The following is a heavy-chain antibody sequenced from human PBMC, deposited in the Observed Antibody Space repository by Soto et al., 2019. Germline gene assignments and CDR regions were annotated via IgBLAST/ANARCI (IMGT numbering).Heavy chain of an antibody. CDR1: GFTLSDYY. D-gene: IGHD2-15*01. Sequence: QVPLVESGGGLVRPGGSLRLSCEASGFTLSDYYMNWIRQAPGKGLEWISHISSSGSFTDYVDSVKGRFTISRDNAKNSLYLQMNSLRVEDTAVYYCARGPSLVAAPDYWGQGTLVTVAS. J-gene: IGHJ4*02. CDR2: ISSSGSFT. CDR3: ARGPSLVAAPDY. V-gene: IGHV3-11*05.